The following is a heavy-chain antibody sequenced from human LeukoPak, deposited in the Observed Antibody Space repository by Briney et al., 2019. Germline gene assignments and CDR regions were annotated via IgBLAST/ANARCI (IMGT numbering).Heavy chain of an antibody. CDR1: GYTFINYG. V-gene: IGHV1-18*01. CDR3: ARDRLSGYYTALDY. CDR2: ISAYNGNT. J-gene: IGHJ4*02. Sequence: TSVKVSCKASGYTFINYGVTWVRQAPGQGLEWMGWISAYNGNTNYAQKLQGRVTMTTDTSTSTAYMELRSLRSDDTAVYYCARDRLSGYYTALDYWGQGTLVTVSS. D-gene: IGHD3-22*01.